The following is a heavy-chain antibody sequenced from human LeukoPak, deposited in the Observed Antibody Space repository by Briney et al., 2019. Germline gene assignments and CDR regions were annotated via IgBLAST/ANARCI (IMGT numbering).Heavy chain of an antibody. CDR3: ASAIQGN. CDR2: ISSIDGST. V-gene: IGHV3-23*01. CDR1: GFTFSSYG. Sequence: GGSLRLSCAASGFTFSSYGMSWVRQAPGKGLEWVSGISSIDGSTYYADSVKGRFTVSRDNSKNTLYLQMNSLRAEDTAVYYCASAIQGNWGQGTLVTVSS. J-gene: IGHJ4*02.